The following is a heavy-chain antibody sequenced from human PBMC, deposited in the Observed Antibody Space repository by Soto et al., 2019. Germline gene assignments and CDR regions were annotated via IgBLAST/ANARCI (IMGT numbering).Heavy chain of an antibody. V-gene: IGHV3-11*01. Sequence: GSLRLSCAASGVSCIDYYMNWIRQAPGKGLECVSDISGSGSTIHYADSVKGRFTISRDNSKNSLYLQMNSLRAEDTAVYYCAKIRIWGSSWFFDYWGQGTLVTVSS. D-gene: IGHD6-13*01. CDR1: GVSCIDYY. CDR3: AKIRIWGSSWFFDY. J-gene: IGHJ4*02. CDR2: ISGSGSTI.